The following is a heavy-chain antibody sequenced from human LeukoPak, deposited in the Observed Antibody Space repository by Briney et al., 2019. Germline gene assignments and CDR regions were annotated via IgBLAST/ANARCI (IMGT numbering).Heavy chain of an antibody. CDR3: ARGAYSSSWYRHLEYYYGMDV. CDR1: GYTFTGYY. V-gene: IGHV1-2*04. CDR2: INPNSGGT. Sequence: ASVNVSCKASGYTFTGYYMHWVRQAPGQGLEWMGWINPNSGGTNYAQKFQGWVTMTRDTSISTAYMELSRLRSDDTAVYYCARGAYSSSWYRHLEYYYGMDVWGQGTTVTVSS. D-gene: IGHD6-13*01. J-gene: IGHJ6*02.